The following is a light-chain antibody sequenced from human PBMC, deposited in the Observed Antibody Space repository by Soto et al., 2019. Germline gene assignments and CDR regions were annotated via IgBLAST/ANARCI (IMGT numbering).Light chain of an antibody. CDR1: QSVSSSY. CDR2: DAS. CDR3: QQYGSSLIT. J-gene: IGKJ5*01. V-gene: IGKV3D-20*01. Sequence: EIVLTQSPATLSFSPGERSTLSCVSSQSVSSSYLAWYQQKPGLAPRLLIYDASSRATGIPDRFSGSGSGTDFTLTISRLEPEDFAVYYCQQYGSSLITFGQGTRLEIK.